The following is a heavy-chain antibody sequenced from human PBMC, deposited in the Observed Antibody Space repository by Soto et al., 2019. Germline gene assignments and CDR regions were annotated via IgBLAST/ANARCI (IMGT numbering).Heavy chain of an antibody. CDR1: GFTFSSYW. CDR3: ARDGSYCGGDCYPNFDY. CDR2: INSDGSST. J-gene: IGHJ4*02. D-gene: IGHD2-21*02. Sequence: EVQLVESGGGLVQPGGSLSLSCAASGFTFSSYWMHWVRQAPGKGLVWVSRINSDGSSTSYADSVKGRFTISRDNAKNTLYLQLNSLRAEDTAVYYCARDGSYCGGDCYPNFDYWGQGTLVTVSS. V-gene: IGHV3-74*01.